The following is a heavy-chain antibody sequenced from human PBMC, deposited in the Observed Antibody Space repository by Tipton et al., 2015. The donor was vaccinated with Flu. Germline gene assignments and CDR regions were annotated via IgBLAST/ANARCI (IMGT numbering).Heavy chain of an antibody. V-gene: IGHV4-59*06. Sequence: TLSLTCTVSGGSMSSFYWTWIRQPAGKGLEWIGYIHYTGSSYYNPSLKSRLTISVDTSKNQFSLRLSSVTAADTAVCYCAKDLPASGSLGYWGQGTLVTVSS. D-gene: IGHD3-10*01. CDR1: GGSMSSFY. CDR2: IHYTGSS. J-gene: IGHJ4*01. CDR3: AKDLPASGSLGY.